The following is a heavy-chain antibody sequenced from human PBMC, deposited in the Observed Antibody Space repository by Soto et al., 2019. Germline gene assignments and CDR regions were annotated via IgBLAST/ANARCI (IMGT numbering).Heavy chain of an antibody. CDR2: ISGSNGAK. CDR1: GITLSSYA. CDR3: TKIRGYGGY. Sequence: PWGSLRLSCVGSGITLSSYAMTWVRQARGKGLEWVSTISGSNGAKHYAASVRGRFTISRDPSMNTLFLQMDSLTADDTAVYYCTKIRGYGGYWGQGAQVTVSS. J-gene: IGHJ4*02. D-gene: IGHD5-18*01. V-gene: IGHV3-23*01.